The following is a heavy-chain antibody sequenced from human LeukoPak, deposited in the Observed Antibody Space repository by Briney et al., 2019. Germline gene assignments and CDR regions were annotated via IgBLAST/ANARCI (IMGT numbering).Heavy chain of an antibody. CDR1: GFTFDDYG. CDR2: INWNGGST. Sequence: PGESLKISCAASGFTFDDYGMSWVRQAPGKGLEWVSGINWNGGSTGYADSVKGRFTISRDNAKNSLYLQMNSLRAEDTALYYCARVAVPAVPYYYYYMDVWGKGTTVTVSS. D-gene: IGHD2-2*01. CDR3: ARVAVPAVPYYYYYMDV. J-gene: IGHJ6*03. V-gene: IGHV3-20*04.